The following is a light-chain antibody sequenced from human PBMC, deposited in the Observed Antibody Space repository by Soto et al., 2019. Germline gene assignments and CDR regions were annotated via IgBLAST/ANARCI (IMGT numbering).Light chain of an antibody. CDR3: QQRSNWPP. Sequence: IVLTQSPATLSLSPGERATLSCRASQSVSSYLGWYQQKPGQAPRLLIYDASNRATGIPARFSGSGSGTDFTLTISSLEPDDFALYYCQQRSNWPPFGQGTRLEIK. CDR2: DAS. CDR1: QSVSSY. J-gene: IGKJ5*01. V-gene: IGKV3-11*01.